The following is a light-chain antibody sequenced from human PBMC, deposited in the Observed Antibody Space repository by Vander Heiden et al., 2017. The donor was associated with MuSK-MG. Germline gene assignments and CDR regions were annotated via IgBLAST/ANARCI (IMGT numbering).Light chain of an antibody. CDR3: QQYDSYPWT. V-gene: IGKV1-5*01. CDR1: QIISVW. CDR2: DAS. Sequence: LPQYPSTLSASVGDRVTITCRASQIISVWLAWYQQKPGKGTKLLCYDASYLESVVPSSVSGGGSGTEFTLTISSLQPDYVATYYCQQYDSYPWTFGQGTKVDVK. J-gene: IGKJ1*01.